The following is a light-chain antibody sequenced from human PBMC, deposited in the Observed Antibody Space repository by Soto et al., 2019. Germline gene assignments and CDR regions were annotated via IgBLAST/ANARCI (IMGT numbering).Light chain of an antibody. CDR1: QSIGSY. CDR3: QQYYSYLSIT. J-gene: IGKJ5*01. V-gene: IGKV1-39*01. Sequence: DIQMTQSPSSLSASVGDGVTITCRASQSIGSYLNWYQQKPGKAPKLLIYAASSLESGVPSRFSGSGSGTDFTLTISCLQSEDFATYYCQQYYSYLSITFGQGTRLEIK. CDR2: AAS.